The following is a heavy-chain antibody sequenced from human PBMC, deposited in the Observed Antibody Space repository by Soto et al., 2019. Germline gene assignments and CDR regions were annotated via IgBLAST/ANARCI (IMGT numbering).Heavy chain of an antibody. CDR2: VNPDGSTT. CDR1: KFSFSGYW. Sequence: EVQLVESGGGLVQPGGSLRLSCAASKFSFSGYWMHWVRQAPGKGLMWVSRVNPDGSTTTYADSVKGRFTISRDNAKNTVFLQMISLRAHDTAVYYCAKVASGSYDWFDPWGQGTLVTVSS. V-gene: IGHV3-74*01. J-gene: IGHJ5*02. CDR3: AKVASGSYDWFDP. D-gene: IGHD1-26*01.